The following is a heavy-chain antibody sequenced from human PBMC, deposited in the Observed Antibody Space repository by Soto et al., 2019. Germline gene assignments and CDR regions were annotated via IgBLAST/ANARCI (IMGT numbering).Heavy chain of an antibody. V-gene: IGHV1-18*01. Sequence: VQSGGEVEKPGASVKVSCKASGYTFSNNGFTWVRQAPGQGLEWMGWIGGYNGNTNYAPKFQGRVTMTADTSTSTAHMELRGLRSDDTAVYYCATAIAATGPADSWGQGTLVTVSS. D-gene: IGHD6-13*01. CDR3: ATAIAATGPADS. CDR1: GYTFSNNG. CDR2: IGGYNGNT. J-gene: IGHJ4*02.